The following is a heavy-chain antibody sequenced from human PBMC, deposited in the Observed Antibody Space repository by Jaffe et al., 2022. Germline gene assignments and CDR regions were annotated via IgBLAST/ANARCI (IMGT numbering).Heavy chain of an antibody. D-gene: IGHD3-10*01. Sequence: EVQLVQSGAEVKKPGESLKISCQGSGYIFTNSWIGWVRQMPGKGLEWMGIIYPADSDTRYSASIQGQVTISADKSISTAYLQWSSLKASDTAMYYCVRHDGSVSPDYWGQGTLVTVSS. CDR1: GYIFTNSW. J-gene: IGHJ4*02. CDR3: VRHDGSVSPDY. V-gene: IGHV5-51*01. CDR2: IYPADSDT.